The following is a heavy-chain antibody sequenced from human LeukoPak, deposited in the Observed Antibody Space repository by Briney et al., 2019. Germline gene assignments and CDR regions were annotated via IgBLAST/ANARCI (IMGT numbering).Heavy chain of an antibody. CDR2: IYHSGST. V-gene: IGHV4-4*02. CDR3: ARHRGSGVLYYFDF. Sequence: SETLSLTCAVSGGSISSSNWWSWVRQPPGKGLEWIGEIYHSGSTNYNPSLKSRITISVDTSKNQFSLNLSSVTAADTAVYYCARHRGSGVLYYFDFWGQGALVTVSS. CDR1: GGSISSSNW. D-gene: IGHD6-19*01. J-gene: IGHJ4*02.